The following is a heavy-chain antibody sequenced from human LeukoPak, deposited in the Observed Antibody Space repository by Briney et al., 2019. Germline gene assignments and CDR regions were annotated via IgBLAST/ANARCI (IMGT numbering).Heavy chain of an antibody. CDR3: ARDNVSDFDY. CDR2: ISYDGSNK. CDR1: GFTFSSYA. Sequence: QPGRSLRLSCAASGFTFSSYAMHWVRQAPGKGLEWVAVISYDGSNKYYADSVKGRFTISRDNSKNTLYLQMNSLRAEDTAVYYCARDNVSDFDYWGQGTLVTVSS. D-gene: IGHD2-8*01. V-gene: IGHV3-30-3*01. J-gene: IGHJ4*02.